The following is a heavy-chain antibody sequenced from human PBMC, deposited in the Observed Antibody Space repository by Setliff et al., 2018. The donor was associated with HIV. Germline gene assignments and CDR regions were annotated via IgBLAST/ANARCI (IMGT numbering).Heavy chain of an antibody. D-gene: IGHD5-18*01. CDR2: IIPIFGTA. J-gene: IGHJ4*02. CDR3: ARDSSDTAMVIGRSFDY. V-gene: IGHV1-69*05. Sequence: SVKVSCKASGGTFSSYAISWVRQAPGQGLEWMGGIIPIFGTANYAQKFQGRVTITTDESASTAYMELSSLRSEDTAVYYCARDSSDTAMVIGRSFDYWGQGTLVTVSS. CDR1: GGTFSSYA.